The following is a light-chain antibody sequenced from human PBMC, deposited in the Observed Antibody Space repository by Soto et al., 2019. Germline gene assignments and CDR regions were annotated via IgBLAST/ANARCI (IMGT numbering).Light chain of an antibody. CDR2: GAS. Sequence: EIVMTQSPATLSVSPGERATLSCRASQSVSSNLAWYQQKPGQAPRLLIYGASTRATGIPARFSGSGSGTEFTLTISSLQSDDVAVYSCQQYNNWPFTFGPGTKVDIK. J-gene: IGKJ3*01. V-gene: IGKV3-15*01. CDR3: QQYNNWPFT. CDR1: QSVSSN.